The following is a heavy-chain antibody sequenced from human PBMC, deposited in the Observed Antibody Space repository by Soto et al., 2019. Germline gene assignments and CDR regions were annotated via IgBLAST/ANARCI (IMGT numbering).Heavy chain of an antibody. CDR3: ATHWTGVPRYYYGMDV. V-gene: IGHV1-69*12. CDR1: GGTFSSYA. CDR2: IIPIFGTA. D-gene: IGHD2-8*02. Sequence: QVQLVQSGAEVKKPASSVKVSCKASGGTFSSYAISWVRRAPGQGLEWMGGIIPIFGTADYAQKFQGRVTITADESTSTAYMELSSLRSEDTAVYYCATHWTGVPRYYYGMDVWGQGTTVTVSS. J-gene: IGHJ6*02.